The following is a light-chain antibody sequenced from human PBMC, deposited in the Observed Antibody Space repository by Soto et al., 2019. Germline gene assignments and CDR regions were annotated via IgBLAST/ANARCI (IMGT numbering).Light chain of an antibody. CDR2: GAS. V-gene: IGKV3-20*01. J-gene: IGKJ4*01. Sequence: IRLTQSPGTLSLTQRERATLSCRASQSVSSSYLAWYQQKPGQAPRLLIYGASSRATGIPDRFSGSGSGTDFTLTIIILEPEDFAVYYCQQYGISPITCGGGTNV. CDR3: QQYGISPIT. CDR1: QSVSSSY.